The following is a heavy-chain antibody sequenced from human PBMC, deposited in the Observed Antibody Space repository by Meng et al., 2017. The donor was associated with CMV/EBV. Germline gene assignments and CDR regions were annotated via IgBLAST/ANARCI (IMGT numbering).Heavy chain of an antibody. J-gene: IGHJ4*02. CDR2: IKNDGSER. Sequence: YLVESGGGLVQPGGSLRLSCAASGFPISNYWMSWVRQAPGKGLEWVANIKNDGSERYYVDSVKGRFSISRDNADNSLYLQMNNLRAEDTAVYYCRLGHYSQDWGQGTLVTVSS. V-gene: IGHV3-7*02. CDR1: GFPISNYW. D-gene: IGHD4-17*01. CDR3: RLGHYSQD.